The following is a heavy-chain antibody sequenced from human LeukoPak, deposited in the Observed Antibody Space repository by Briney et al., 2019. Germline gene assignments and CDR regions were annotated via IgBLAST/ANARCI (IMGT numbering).Heavy chain of an antibody. CDR1: GCTFTSYD. Sequence: ASVKVSCKASGCTFTSYDINWVRQATGQGLEWMGWMNPNSGNTGYAQKFQGRVTMTRNTSISTAYMELSSLRSEDTAVYYRYPSPAVYQRKLRRWFDPWGQEPWSPSPQ. CDR2: MNPNSGNT. CDR3: YPSPAVYQRKLRRWFDP. D-gene: IGHD1-7*01. J-gene: IGHJ5*02. V-gene: IGHV1-8*01.